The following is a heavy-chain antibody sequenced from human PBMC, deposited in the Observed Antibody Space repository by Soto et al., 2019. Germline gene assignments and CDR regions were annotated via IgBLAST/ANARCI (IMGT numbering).Heavy chain of an antibody. CDR3: ARDGCSGGGCYSGIYYGMDV. D-gene: IGHD2-15*01. CDR2: ISAYNGNT. CDR1: GYTFSSYG. V-gene: IGHV1-18*01. J-gene: IGHJ6*02. Sequence: QVQLVQSGAEVKKPGASVKVSCKASGYTFSSYGISWVRQAPGQGLEWMGWISAYNGNTNYAQKLQGRVTMTTDTSTSTAYMELRSLRSDDTAVYYCARDGCSGGGCYSGIYYGMDVWGQGTTVTVSS.